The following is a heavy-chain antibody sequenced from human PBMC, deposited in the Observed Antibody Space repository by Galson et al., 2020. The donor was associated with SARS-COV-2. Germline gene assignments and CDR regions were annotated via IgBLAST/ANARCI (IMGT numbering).Heavy chain of an antibody. J-gene: IGHJ3*02. CDR1: GGSISSYY. CDR3: ARHKVGDFDAFDI. D-gene: IGHD4-17*01. V-gene: IGHV4-59*08. CDR2: IYYSGST. Sequence: ETSETLSLTCTVSGGSISSYYWSWIRQPPGKGLEWIGYIYYSGSTNYNPSLKSRVTISVDTSKNQFSLKLSSVTAADTAVYYCARHKVGDFDAFDIWGQGTMVTVSS.